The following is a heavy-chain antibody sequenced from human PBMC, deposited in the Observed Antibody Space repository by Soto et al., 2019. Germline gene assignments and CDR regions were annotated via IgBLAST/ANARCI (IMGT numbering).Heavy chain of an antibody. CDR1: GFTFSTYG. Sequence: QVQLVESGGGVVQPGRSLRLSCAASGFTFSTYGMHWVRQAPGKGLEWVAVIWYDGSNKFYADSLKGRFTISRDNSKSTLYLQMNSLRAEDTAVYYCARSGDYDYYYAVDVWGQGTTVTVSS. CDR3: ARSGDYDYYYAVDV. CDR2: IWYDGSNK. J-gene: IGHJ6*02. D-gene: IGHD4-17*01. V-gene: IGHV3-33*01.